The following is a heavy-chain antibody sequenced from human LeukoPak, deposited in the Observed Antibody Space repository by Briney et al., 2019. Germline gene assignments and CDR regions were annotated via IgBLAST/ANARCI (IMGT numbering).Heavy chain of an antibody. CDR2: ISGTGSTI. V-gene: IGHV3-23*01. J-gene: IGHJ4*02. CDR1: GFTFSNFA. CDR3: ARLGGSGGHSVDY. Sequence: PGGSLRLSCEGSGFTFSNFAMSWVRQAPGKGLEWVSAISGTGSTIYYAEAVKGRFAISRDNSKNILFLHMDSLRAEDTAVCYCARLGGSGGHSVDYWGQGTLVTVSS. D-gene: IGHD3-10*01.